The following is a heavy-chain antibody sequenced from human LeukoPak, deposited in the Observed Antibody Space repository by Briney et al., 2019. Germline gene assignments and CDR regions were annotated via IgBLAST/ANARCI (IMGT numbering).Heavy chain of an antibody. J-gene: IGHJ4*02. V-gene: IGHV3-53*01. Sequence: GSLRLSCAASGFTLSDFYMSWVRQAPGKGLEWVSLIYVSGDTYYTDSVKGRFTISRDTSENTLYLQMNSLRVEDTAVYYCARDRLQYFDYWGQGTLVTVSS. CDR3: ARDRLQYFDY. D-gene: IGHD3-16*01. CDR2: IYVSGDT. CDR1: GFTLSDFY.